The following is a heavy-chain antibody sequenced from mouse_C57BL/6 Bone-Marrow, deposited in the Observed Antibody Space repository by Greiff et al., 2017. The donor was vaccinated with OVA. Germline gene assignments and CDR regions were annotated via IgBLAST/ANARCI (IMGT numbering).Heavy chain of an antibody. CDR1: GFSFNTYA. D-gene: IGHD2-2*01. CDR3: VRQGVTDYLDY. V-gene: IGHV10-1*01. CDR2: IRSKSNNYAT. Sequence: EVKLVESGGGLVQPKGSLKLSCAASGFSFNTYAMNWVRQAPGKGLEWVARIRSKSNNYATYYADSVKDRFTISRDDSESMLYLQMNNLKTEDTAMYYCVRQGVTDYLDYWGQGTTLTVSS. J-gene: IGHJ2*01.